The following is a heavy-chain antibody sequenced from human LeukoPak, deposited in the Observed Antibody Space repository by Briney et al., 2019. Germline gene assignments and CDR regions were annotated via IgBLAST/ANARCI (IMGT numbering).Heavy chain of an antibody. CDR1: GSSFTDYY. D-gene: IGHD6-13*01. CDR3: ARDKDPGIAAAGYYYYYYMDV. Sequence: GASVKLSCKAAGSSFTDYYLYWGRQAPGQGLGRMGGINTNSGGTNYAQKFQGRVTETRDTSISTAYMKLSNLRSDDTAVYYCARDKDPGIAAAGYYYYYYMDVWGKGTTVTVSS. V-gene: IGHV1-2*02. CDR2: INTNSGGT. J-gene: IGHJ6*03.